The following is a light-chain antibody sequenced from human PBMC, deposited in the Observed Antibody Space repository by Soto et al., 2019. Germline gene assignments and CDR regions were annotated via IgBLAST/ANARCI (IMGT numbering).Light chain of an antibody. CDR1: QDIVRW. J-gene: IGKJ4*01. Sequence: DIQMTQSPSSVSASVGDRVTITGRASQDIVRWLAWFQQKPGKAPKLLIYATSSLHSGVPSRFSGSGSGTTFTLTINGLQPEDFATDYGQQANTFPLTFGGGTKVDI. V-gene: IGKV1D-12*01. CDR2: ATS. CDR3: QQANTFPLT.